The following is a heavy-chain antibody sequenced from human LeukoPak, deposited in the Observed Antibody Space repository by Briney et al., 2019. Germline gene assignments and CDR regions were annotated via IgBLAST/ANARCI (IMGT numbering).Heavy chain of an antibody. CDR3: ATRWMGPKDY. CDR2: IYYSGST. D-gene: IGHD1-26*01. Sequence: SETLSLTCTVSGGSISSSSYYWGWIRQPPGKGLEWIGSIYYSGSTYYNPSLKSRVTISVDTSKNQFSLKLSSVTAADTAVYYCATRWMGPKDYWGQGTLVTVSS. J-gene: IGHJ4*02. V-gene: IGHV4-39*01. CDR1: GGSISSSSYY.